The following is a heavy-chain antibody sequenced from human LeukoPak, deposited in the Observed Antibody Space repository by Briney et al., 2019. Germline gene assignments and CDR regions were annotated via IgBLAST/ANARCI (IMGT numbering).Heavy chain of an antibody. D-gene: IGHD6-13*01. CDR2: IYYSGST. J-gene: IGHJ5*02. V-gene: IGHV4-39*01. Sequence: SETLSLTCTVSGGSISSSSYYWGWIRQPPGKGLEWIGSIYYSGSTYYNPSLKSRVTISVDTSKNQFSLKLSSVTAADTAVYYCARYCIAAAAEVLWTNSNWFDPWGQGTLVTVSS. CDR1: GGSISSSSYY. CDR3: ARYCIAAAAEVLWTNSNWFDP.